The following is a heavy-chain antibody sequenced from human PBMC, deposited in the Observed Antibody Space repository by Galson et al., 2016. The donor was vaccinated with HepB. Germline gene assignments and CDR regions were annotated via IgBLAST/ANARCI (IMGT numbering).Heavy chain of an antibody. CDR1: GFTFSSYA. D-gene: IGHD3-10*01. CDR2: ISYDGSNQ. V-gene: IGHV3-30-3*01. J-gene: IGHJ4*02. Sequence: SLRLSCAASGFTFSSYAMHWVRQAPGKGLEWVALISYDGSNQYYADSVKGRFTISRDNSKNTLYLQMNSLRAEDTAVYYCARESDYNVHSFDYWGQGTLVTVSS. CDR3: ARESDYNVHSFDY.